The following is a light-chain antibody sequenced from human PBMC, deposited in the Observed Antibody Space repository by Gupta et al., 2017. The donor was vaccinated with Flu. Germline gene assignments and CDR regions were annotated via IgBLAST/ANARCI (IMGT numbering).Light chain of an antibody. CDR3: RLHNTYPWS. CDR2: AAS. Sequence: DIQMTQSPSSLSASVGDRVTITCRASQGIRNDLGWYQQKPGKAPKRLIYAASSLQSGVPSRFSGRGSGTAFTLRIMRLQPEDIANYFCRLHNTYPWSFGPEIKVEI. J-gene: IGKJ1*01. V-gene: IGKV1-17*01. CDR1: QGIRND.